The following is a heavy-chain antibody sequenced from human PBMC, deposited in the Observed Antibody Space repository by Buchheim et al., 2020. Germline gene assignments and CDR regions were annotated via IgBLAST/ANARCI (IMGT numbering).Heavy chain of an antibody. D-gene: IGHD2-21*02. Sequence: VQLQESGPGLVKPSETLSLTCSVFGDSVSSGTFYWSWIRRPPGKGLEWIGYAFYSGSTNYNPSFKNRVSISLQSSKNQFSLRLNSVTAADTAVYYCARRRRCGGDCYSIDYWGQGT. CDR3: ARRRRCGGDCYSIDY. J-gene: IGHJ4*02. CDR2: AFYSGST. V-gene: IGHV4-61*01. CDR1: GDSVSSGTFY.